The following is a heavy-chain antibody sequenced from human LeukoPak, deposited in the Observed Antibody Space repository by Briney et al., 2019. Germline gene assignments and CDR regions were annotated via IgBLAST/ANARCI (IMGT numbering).Heavy chain of an antibody. CDR2: IYYSGST. Sequence: SQTLSLTCAVSGGSISSGGYSWSWIRQPPGKGLEWIGYIYYSGSTNYNPSLKSRVTISVDTSKNQFSLKLSSVTAADTAVYYCARVTSLVDAFDIWGQGTMVTVSS. J-gene: IGHJ3*02. CDR1: GGSISSGGYS. CDR3: ARVTSLVDAFDI. V-gene: IGHV4-61*08.